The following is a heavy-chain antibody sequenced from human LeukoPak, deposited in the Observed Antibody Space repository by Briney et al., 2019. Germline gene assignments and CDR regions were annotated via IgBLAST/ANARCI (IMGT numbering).Heavy chain of an antibody. V-gene: IGHV1-69*13. CDR1: GGTFSSYA. Sequence: SVKVSCKASGGTFSSYAISWVRQAPGQGLEWMGGIIPIFGTANYAQKFQGRVTITADESTSTAYMELSSLRSEDTAVYYCARSASSGYYSPLDVWGKGTTVTISS. D-gene: IGHD3-22*01. CDR2: IIPIFGTA. J-gene: IGHJ6*04. CDR3: ARSASSGYYSPLDV.